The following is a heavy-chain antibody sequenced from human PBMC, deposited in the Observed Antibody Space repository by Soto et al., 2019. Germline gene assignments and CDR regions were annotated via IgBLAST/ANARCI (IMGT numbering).Heavy chain of an antibody. Sequence: GPALVNRTQTLTLTCSFSGFSVSIPGVGVGWIRQPPGKALEWLALIYWNDDKRYSPSLKGRLTIIKDTSKNQVVLTMTNVDPVDTATYYCAHCPFYENSGYPDYWGQGILVTVSS. CDR1: GFSVSIPGVG. CDR3: AHCPFYENSGYPDY. D-gene: IGHD3-22*01. CDR2: IYWNDDK. J-gene: IGHJ4*02. V-gene: IGHV2-5*01.